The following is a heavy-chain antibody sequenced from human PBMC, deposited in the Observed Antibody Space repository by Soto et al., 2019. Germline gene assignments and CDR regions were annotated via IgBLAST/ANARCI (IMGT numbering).Heavy chain of an antibody. CDR3: AKATATGGGAFDI. J-gene: IGHJ3*02. CDR2: ILVDGRT. D-gene: IGHD2-8*02. V-gene: IGHV3-23*01. CDR1: GFTFSNYY. Sequence: ALRLSCAASGFTFSNYYMSWVRQAPGKGLEWASTILVDGRTFYVDSVKGRFTISRDSSQNTVYLQMNSLTAGDTALYYCAKATATGGGAFDICGQGTMVTVSS.